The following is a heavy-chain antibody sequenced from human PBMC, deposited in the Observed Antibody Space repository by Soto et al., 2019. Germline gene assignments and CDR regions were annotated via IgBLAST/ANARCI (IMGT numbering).Heavy chain of an antibody. CDR2: ISYDGSNK. CDR3: ARDSSVTTTLIAY. D-gene: IGHD4-17*01. Sequence: QVQLVESGGGVVQPGRSLRLSCAASGFTFSSYAMHWVRQAPGKGLEWVAVISYDGSNKYYADSVKSRFTISRDNSKNTLYLQMNSLRAEDTAVYYCARDSSVTTTLIAYWGQGTLVTVSS. CDR1: GFTFSSYA. J-gene: IGHJ4*02. V-gene: IGHV3-30-3*01.